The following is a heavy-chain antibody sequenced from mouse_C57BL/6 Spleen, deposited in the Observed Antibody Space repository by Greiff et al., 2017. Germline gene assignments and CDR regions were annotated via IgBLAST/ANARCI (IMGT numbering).Heavy chain of an antibody. Sequence: EVQVVESGGGLVKPGGSLKLSCAASGFTFSDYGMHWVRQAPEKGLEWVAYLSSGSSTIYYADTVKGRFTIASDNAKNTLFLQMTSLRAEDTAMYYCATATGYFDYWGQGTTLTVAS. CDR3: ATATGYFDY. V-gene: IGHV5-17*01. CDR1: GFTFSDYG. J-gene: IGHJ2*01. CDR2: LSSGSSTI.